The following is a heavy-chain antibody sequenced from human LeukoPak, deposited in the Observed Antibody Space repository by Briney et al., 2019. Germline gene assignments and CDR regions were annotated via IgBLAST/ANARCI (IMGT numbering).Heavy chain of an antibody. CDR2: ISSSSSYI. D-gene: IGHD2-2*01. Sequence: GGSLRLSCAASGFTFSSYSMNWVRQAPGKGLEWVSSISSSSSYIYYADSVKGRFTISRDNAKSSLYLQMNSLRAEDTAVYYCARAYVVVPAALDYWGQGTLVTVSS. CDR1: GFTFSSYS. V-gene: IGHV3-21*01. J-gene: IGHJ4*02. CDR3: ARAYVVVPAALDY.